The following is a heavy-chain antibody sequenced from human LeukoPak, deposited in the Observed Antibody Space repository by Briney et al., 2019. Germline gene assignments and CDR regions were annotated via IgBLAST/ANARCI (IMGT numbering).Heavy chain of an antibody. D-gene: IGHD3-10*01. CDR2: ISWNSDNI. CDR1: GFSFDDYA. Sequence: GGSLRLSCAASGFSFDDYAMHWVRQAPGKGLEWVSGISWNSDNIGYADSVKGRFTISRDNAENSLYLQMNSLRTEDTALYYCAKDRGPLWFGDTYAFDIWGQGTMVTVSS. J-gene: IGHJ3*02. V-gene: IGHV3-9*01. CDR3: AKDRGPLWFGDTYAFDI.